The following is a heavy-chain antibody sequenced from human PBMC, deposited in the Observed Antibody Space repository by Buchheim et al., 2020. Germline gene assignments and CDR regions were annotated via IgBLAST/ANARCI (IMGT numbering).Heavy chain of an antibody. Sequence: DVQLVESGGGLVQSGGSLRLSCEASGFIFDNFWMTWVRQAQGKGLEWVASIAGDGVKIYYGDAVKGRFTISSGNSKTSLFLQMDDLRSDDTAVYYCAVGAHYWGQGT. V-gene: IGHV3-7*01. J-gene: IGHJ4*02. D-gene: IGHD1-26*01. CDR3: AVGAHY. CDR2: IAGDGVKI. CDR1: GFIFDNFW.